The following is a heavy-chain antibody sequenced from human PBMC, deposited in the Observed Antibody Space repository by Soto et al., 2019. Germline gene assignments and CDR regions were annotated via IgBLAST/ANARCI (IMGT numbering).Heavy chain of an antibody. V-gene: IGHV3-74*01. CDR2: IDKVGTDS. CDR3: ARGWFGPDV. D-gene: IGHD3-10*01. Sequence: EVQLVESGGGLVQPGRSLRLSCAASECTFSGRSVHWVRQAPGKGLVWVSGIDKVGTDSTYADSVKGRFTSSRDNAKNTVYLQMNSLRVEDTAVYYCARGWFGPDVWGKGTTVTVSS. CDR1: ECTFSGRS. J-gene: IGHJ6*03.